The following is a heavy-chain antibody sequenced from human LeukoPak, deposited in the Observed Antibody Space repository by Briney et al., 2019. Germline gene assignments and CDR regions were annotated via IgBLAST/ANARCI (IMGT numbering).Heavy chain of an antibody. Sequence: PGRSLRLSCAASGFTFSSYGMHWVRQAPGKGLEWVAVISYDGSNKYYADSVKGRFTISRDNSKNTLYLQMNSLRPEDTAIYYCARGFGKAAADVFGGYTMDVWGQGTTVTVSS. CDR3: ARGFGKAAADVFGGYTMDV. V-gene: IGHV3-30*03. CDR1: GFTFSSYG. D-gene: IGHD6-13*01. J-gene: IGHJ6*02. CDR2: ISYDGSNK.